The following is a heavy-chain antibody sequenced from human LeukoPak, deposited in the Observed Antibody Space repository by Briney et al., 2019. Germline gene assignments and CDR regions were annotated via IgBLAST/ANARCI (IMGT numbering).Heavy chain of an antibody. J-gene: IGHJ5*02. V-gene: IGHV3-21*04. CDR1: GFTFNTYS. CDR2: ISSTSNYI. D-gene: IGHD4-11*01. CDR3: LRDEYRAWGS. Sequence: PGGSLRLSCAASGFTFNTYSMNWVRQAPGKGLEWVSTISSTSNYIYYTDSVKGRFTISRDNAQNSLYLQMNNLRPEDTAVYYCLRDEYRAWGSWGQGTLVTVSS.